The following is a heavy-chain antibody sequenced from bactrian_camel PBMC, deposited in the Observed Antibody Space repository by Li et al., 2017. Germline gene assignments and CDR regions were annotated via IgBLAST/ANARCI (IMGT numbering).Heavy chain of an antibody. V-gene: IGHV3S53*01. D-gene: IGHD1*01. J-gene: IGHJ4*01. Sequence: HVQLVESGGDSGQAGDSLRLSCAASEYTESSDCMAWFRQAPGNQREGLAAIDSDGATDYADSVKGRFTISQDENKNTVDLQMNSLKADDTGMYYCAAGLPFAYCRSGSTATPLFSGPGTQVTVS. CDR1: EYTESSDC. CDR2: IDSDGAT.